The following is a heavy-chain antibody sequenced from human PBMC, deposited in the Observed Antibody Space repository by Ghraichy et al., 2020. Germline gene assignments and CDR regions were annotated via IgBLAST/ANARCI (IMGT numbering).Heavy chain of an antibody. D-gene: IGHD3-22*01. J-gene: IGHJ4*02. CDR2: IYPGDSDT. CDR3: ARRTYYYDSSGYHFDY. CDR1: GYSFTSYW. V-gene: IGHV5-51*01. Sequence: GESLNISCKGSGYSFTSYWIGWVRQMPGKGLEWMGIIYPGDSDTRYSPSFQGQVTISADKSISTAYLQWSSLKASDTAMYYCARRTYYYDSSGYHFDYWGQGTLVTVSS.